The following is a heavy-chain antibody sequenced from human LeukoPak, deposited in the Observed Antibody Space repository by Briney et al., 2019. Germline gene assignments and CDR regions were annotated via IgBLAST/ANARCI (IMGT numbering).Heavy chain of an antibody. CDR1: GFTFSSYW. D-gene: IGHD4/OR15-4a*01. CDR2: IKSDGSST. V-gene: IGHV3-74*01. J-gene: IGHJ4*02. Sequence: GGSLRLSYGTSGFTFSSYWMRCVRQAPGKGLVWVSRIKSDGSSTSYADSVKGRFTISRDNAKNTLYLQMNSLRDEDTAVYYCERAMVPLLENWGQGTLVTVSS. CDR3: ERAMVPLLEN.